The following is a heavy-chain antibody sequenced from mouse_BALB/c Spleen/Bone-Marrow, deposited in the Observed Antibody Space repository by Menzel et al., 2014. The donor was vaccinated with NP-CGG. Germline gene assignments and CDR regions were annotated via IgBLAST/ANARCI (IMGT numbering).Heavy chain of an antibody. V-gene: IGHV1S29*02. J-gene: IGHJ3*01. CDR2: IYPYNGGA. CDR3: GRCYGNYDAWFAH. Sequence: VELQQSGPELVKPGPSVKISCNASGYTFTDYNMHWVKQSHGKSLVWILYIYPYNGGAGYTQTLKSKTTFTADPSSSTAYMELRSLTSDDSAVYYCGRCYGNYDAWFAHWGQGTLVTGSA. CDR1: GYTFTDYN. D-gene: IGHD2-1*01.